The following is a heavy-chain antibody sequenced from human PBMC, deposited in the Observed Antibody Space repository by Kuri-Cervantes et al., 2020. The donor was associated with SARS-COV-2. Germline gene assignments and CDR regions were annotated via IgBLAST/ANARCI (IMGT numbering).Heavy chain of an antibody. CDR1: GFTFGTYA. Sequence: GGSLRLSCAASGFTFGTYAMHWVRQAPGKGLEWVAVISYDGSKKYYGDSVKGRFTISRDKSKDTLYLQMNSLRPEDTALYYCTREAYDYNMGFDSWGQGTLVTVSS. J-gene: IGHJ4*02. V-gene: IGHV3-30-3*01. CDR2: ISYDGSKK. D-gene: IGHD4-11*01. CDR3: TREAYDYNMGFDS.